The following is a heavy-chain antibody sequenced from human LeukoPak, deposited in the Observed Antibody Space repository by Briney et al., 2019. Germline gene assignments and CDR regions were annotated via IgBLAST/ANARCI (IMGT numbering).Heavy chain of an antibody. CDR1: GGSVSGYY. D-gene: IGHD5-18*01. Sequence: SETLSLTYAVYGGSVSGYYWRWIRQPPGKGLDWIGEINHSGSTNYNPSLKSRVTISVDTSKNQFSLNLNSVTAADTAMYYCASVRGYGYGYDYWGQGTLVTVSS. J-gene: IGHJ4*02. V-gene: IGHV4-34*01. CDR3: ASVRGYGYGYDY. CDR2: INHSGST.